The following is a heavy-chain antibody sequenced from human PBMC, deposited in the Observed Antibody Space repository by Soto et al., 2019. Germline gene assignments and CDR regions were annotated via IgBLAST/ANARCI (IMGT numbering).Heavy chain of an antibody. CDR3: AKVIRPYSSGYYGSWFDP. Sequence: WGTLRLTCAASGFTFNSYGWHWVRQSPGKGLEWVAVISYNGSNKYNADSVKGRFTISRDNSKNTSYQKISSTSAEDTAVYYCAKVIRPYSSGYYGSWFDPWGQGTLVTVSS. CDR2: ISYNGSNK. J-gene: IGHJ5*02. D-gene: IGHD3-22*01. V-gene: IGHV3-30*18. CDR1: GFTFNSYG.